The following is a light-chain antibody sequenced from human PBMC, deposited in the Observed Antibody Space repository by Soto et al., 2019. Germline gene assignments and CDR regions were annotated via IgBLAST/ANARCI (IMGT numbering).Light chain of an antibody. CDR2: DVS. Sequence: QSVLTQPASVSGSPGQSITISCTGTSSDVGSYNYVSWSQQHPGKAPKLMIYDVSNRPSGVSDRFSGSKSGNTASLTISGLQAEDEADYYCTSYITAGTYVFGTGTKVTVL. J-gene: IGLJ1*01. CDR1: SSDVGSYNY. CDR3: TSYITAGTYV. V-gene: IGLV2-14*03.